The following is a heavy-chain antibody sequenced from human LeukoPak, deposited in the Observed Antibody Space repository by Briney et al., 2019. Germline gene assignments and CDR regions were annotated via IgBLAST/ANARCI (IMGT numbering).Heavy chain of an antibody. V-gene: IGHV3-74*01. Sequence: PGRSLRLSCAASALTFSSHWMHSVRHAPGQWLVLLSSIHSDGTITPYADAVKGRFTISRHNASYTWHLQMNRLIVDASAFSFCAKGGTDSWDTIEVWAQGTGVTGVSS. CDR1: ALTFSSHW. D-gene: IGHD1-26*01. CDR2: IHSDGTIT. J-gene: IGHJ3*01. CDR3: AKGGTDSWDTIEV.